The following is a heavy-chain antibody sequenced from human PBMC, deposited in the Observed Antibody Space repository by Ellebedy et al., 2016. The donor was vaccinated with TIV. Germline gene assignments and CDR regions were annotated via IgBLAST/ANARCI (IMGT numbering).Heavy chain of an antibody. CDR1: GGSISSYY. V-gene: IGHV4-59*01. CDR2: IYYSGST. Sequence: MPSETLSLTCTVSGGSISSYYWSWIRQPPGKGLEWIGYIYYSGSTKYNPSLKSRVTISVDTSKNQFSLKLSSATAADTAVYYCARRAGWSYYFDYWGQGTLVTVSS. D-gene: IGHD6-19*01. J-gene: IGHJ4*02. CDR3: ARRAGWSYYFDY.